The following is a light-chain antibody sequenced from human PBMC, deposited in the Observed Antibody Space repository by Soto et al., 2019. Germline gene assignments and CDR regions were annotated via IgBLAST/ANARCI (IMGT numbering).Light chain of an antibody. V-gene: IGKV3-15*01. CDR3: QQYSYWRT. CDR1: QSVGSN. J-gene: IGKJ1*01. CDR2: GAS. Sequence: QSPATLSVSPGERATVSCRASQSVGSNLAWYQQKAGQAPSLLIYGASTRATGVPARFSGSGSGTEFTLTISSLQSEDFAVYYCQQYSYWRTFGQGTKVDIK.